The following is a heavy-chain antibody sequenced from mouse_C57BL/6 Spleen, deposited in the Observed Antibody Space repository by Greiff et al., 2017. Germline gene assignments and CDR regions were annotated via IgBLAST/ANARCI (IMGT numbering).Heavy chain of an antibody. CDR1: GYTFTSYW. Sequence: VQLQQPGAELVKPGASVKLSCKASGYTFTSYWMHWVKQRPGQGLEWIGMIHPNSGSTNYNEKFKSKATLTVDKSSSTAYMQLSSLTSEDSAVYYCARHERGYGTDWYFDVWGTGTTVTVSS. CDR2: IHPNSGST. V-gene: IGHV1-64*01. D-gene: IGHD1-1*01. CDR3: ARHERGYGTDWYFDV. J-gene: IGHJ1*03.